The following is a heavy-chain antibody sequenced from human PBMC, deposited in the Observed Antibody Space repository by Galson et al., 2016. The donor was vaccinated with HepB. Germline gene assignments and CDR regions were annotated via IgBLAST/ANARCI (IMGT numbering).Heavy chain of an antibody. CDR1: GGSISSSGCY. Sequence: ETLSLTCNVSGGSISSSGCYWGWIRQPPGKELEWIGTFYVGGNTYYNPSLKGRVTISADTSKNEFSLRVTSVTAADTAIYYCATKGKEWLVHGYFDHWGQGILVTVSS. CDR2: FYVGGNT. D-gene: IGHD6-19*01. J-gene: IGHJ4*02. CDR3: ATKGKEWLVHGYFDH. V-gene: IGHV4-39*01.